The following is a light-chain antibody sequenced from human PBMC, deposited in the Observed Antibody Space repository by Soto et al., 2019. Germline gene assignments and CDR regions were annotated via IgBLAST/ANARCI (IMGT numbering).Light chain of an antibody. J-gene: IGKJ5*01. CDR3: QHYQSGHPIT. CDR2: GAS. Sequence: EILLAQSPYTLSLSPVERSTLSCMAAQSVGTRLAWYQHKTGQAPRLLISGASSRATGIPDRFTGSGSETSFTLTISRLEPEDFALYYCQHYQSGHPITFGQGTRLEIK. V-gene: IGKV3-20*01. CDR1: QSVGTR.